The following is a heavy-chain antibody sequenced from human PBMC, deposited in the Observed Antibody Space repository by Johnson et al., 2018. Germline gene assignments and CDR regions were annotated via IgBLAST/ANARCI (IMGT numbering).Heavy chain of an antibody. V-gene: IGHV3-15*07. Sequence: EVQLLESGGGLVKPGGSLRLSCAASGFTFSNAWMNWVRQAPGKGLEWVGRIKSKTDGGTTDYAAPVKGRFTISRDDSKNTLYLQMNSLKTGDTAVYYCTKGSARVVVYYYYYYYMDVWGKGTTVTVSS. CDR2: IKSKTDGGTT. J-gene: IGHJ6*03. CDR3: TKGSARVVVYYYYYYYMDV. D-gene: IGHD3-22*01. CDR1: GFTFSNAW.